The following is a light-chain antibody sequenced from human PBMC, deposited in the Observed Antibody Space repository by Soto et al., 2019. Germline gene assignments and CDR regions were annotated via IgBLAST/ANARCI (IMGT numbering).Light chain of an antibody. J-gene: IGLJ2*01. CDR3: QSYDSSLSGFVI. Sequence: QSVLTQPPSVSGAPGQRVTISCTGSSSNIGAGYDVHWFQQLPRTAPKLLIYGNSNPPSGVPDRFSGSKSGTSASLAITGLQAEDEADYYSQSYDSSLSGFVIFGGGTKLTVL. CDR1: SSNIGAGYD. V-gene: IGLV1-40*01. CDR2: GNS.